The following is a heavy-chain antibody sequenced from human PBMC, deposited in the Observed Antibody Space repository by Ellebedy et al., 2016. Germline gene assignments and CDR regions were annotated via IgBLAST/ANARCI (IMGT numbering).Heavy chain of an antibody. Sequence: ASVKVSCKASGYTFTSYGISWVRQAPGQGLEWMGWISAYNGNTNYAQKLQGRVTMTTDTSTSTAYMELRSLRSDDTAVYYCARDVVVAAAGYYYYYGMDVWGQGTTVTVSS. D-gene: IGHD6-13*01. CDR3: ARDVVVAAAGYYYYYGMDV. CDR1: GYTFTSYG. CDR2: ISAYNGNT. V-gene: IGHV1-18*01. J-gene: IGHJ6*02.